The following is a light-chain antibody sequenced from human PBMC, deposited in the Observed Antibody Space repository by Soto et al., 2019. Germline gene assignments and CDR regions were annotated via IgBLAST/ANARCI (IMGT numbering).Light chain of an antibody. CDR3: SSYTTSSTRV. Sequence: QSVLAQPASVSGSPGQSITISCTGTSSDIGAYNYVSWYQQHPGEAPKLLIYEVTYRPSGVSDRFSGSKSAYTASLTISGPQPEDEADYYCSSYTTSSTRVFGTGTKVTVL. CDR2: EVT. CDR1: SSDIGAYNY. J-gene: IGLJ1*01. V-gene: IGLV2-14*01.